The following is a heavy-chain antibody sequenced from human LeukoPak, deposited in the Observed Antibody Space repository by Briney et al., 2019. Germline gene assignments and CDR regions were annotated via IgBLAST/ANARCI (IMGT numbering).Heavy chain of an antibody. V-gene: IGHV3-66*01. D-gene: IGHD3-22*01. J-gene: IGHJ4*02. CDR3: ARVLDLEWGNYDTSGYHDY. Sequence: GGSLRLTCAGCGFIVSRNYLRWVGQATGKELDGVSVIYRGGRTYYADSVKGKFMLSQDIYKKKLYLQMNSLRAEDSGVYYCARVLDLEWGNYDTSGYHDYWGQGNLVTVSS. CDR2: IYRGGRT. CDR1: GFIVSRNY.